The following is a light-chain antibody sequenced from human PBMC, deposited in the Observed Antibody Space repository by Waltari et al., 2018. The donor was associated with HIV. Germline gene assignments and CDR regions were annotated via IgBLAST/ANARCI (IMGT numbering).Light chain of an antibody. CDR1: ALPKKY. CDR2: KDS. J-gene: IGLJ2*01. CDR3: LSADSSGTYVV. Sequence: SYELTQPPSVSVSLGQMARITCSGEALPKKYAYWYQQKPGQFPVLVIYKDSERPSGIPERFSGSSSGKIVTLTISGVQAEDEADYYCLSADSSGTYVVFGGGTKLTVL. V-gene: IGLV3-16*01.